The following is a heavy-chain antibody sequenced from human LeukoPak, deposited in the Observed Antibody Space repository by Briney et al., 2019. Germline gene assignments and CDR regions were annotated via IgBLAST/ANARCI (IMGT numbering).Heavy chain of an antibody. V-gene: IGHV3-48*02. Sequence: PGGSLRLSCAASGFTFSTYSMKWVRQAPGRGVEGVSYITSSSSTIYYADSVGGRFTISRDNAKNAVYLQMNSLRDEDTAVYYCARVDWMIGAFDIWGQGTMVTVSS. J-gene: IGHJ3*02. CDR3: ARVDWMIGAFDI. CDR1: GFTFSTYS. CDR2: ITSSSSTI. D-gene: IGHD3-22*01.